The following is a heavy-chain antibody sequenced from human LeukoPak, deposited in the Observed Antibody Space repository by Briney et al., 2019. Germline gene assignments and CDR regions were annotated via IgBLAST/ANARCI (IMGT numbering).Heavy chain of an antibody. CDR3: AGGVYGYNAFDY. CDR2: ISSGRSVM. V-gene: IGHV3-48*02. Sequence: GGSLRLSCAASGFTFSVYGMSWVRQAPGKGLEWVSHISSGRSVMNYADSVKGRFTISRDNGKDSVYLQMNSLRDEDTAVYYCAGGVYGYNAFDYWGQGTLVSVSS. CDR1: GFTFSVYG. D-gene: IGHD5/OR15-5a*01. J-gene: IGHJ4*02.